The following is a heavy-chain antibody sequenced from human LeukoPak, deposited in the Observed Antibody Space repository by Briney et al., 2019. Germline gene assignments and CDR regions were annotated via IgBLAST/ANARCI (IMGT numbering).Heavy chain of an antibody. CDR1: GFTFSSYE. V-gene: IGHV3-48*03. J-gene: IGHJ6*04. Sequence: GALRLSCAASGFTFSSYEMNWVRQAPGKGLEWVSYISSSGSTIYYADSVKGRFTISRDNAKNSLYLQMNSLRAEDTAVYYCTELGITMIGGVWGKGTTVTISS. CDR2: ISSSGSTI. CDR3: TELGITMIGGV. D-gene: IGHD3-10*02.